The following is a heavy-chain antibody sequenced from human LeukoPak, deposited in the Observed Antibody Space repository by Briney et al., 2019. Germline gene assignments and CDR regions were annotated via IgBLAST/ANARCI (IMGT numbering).Heavy chain of an antibody. J-gene: IGHJ4*02. CDR1: GGTFSSYA. CDR2: IIPIFGTA. V-gene: IGHV1-69*13. D-gene: IGHD6-19*01. Sequence: SVKVSCKASGGTFSSYAISWVRQAPGQGLEWMGGIIPIFGTANYGQKFQGRVTITADESTSTAYMELSSLRSEDTAVYYCAVKAVAGNLGYWGQGTLVTVSS. CDR3: AVKAVAGNLGY.